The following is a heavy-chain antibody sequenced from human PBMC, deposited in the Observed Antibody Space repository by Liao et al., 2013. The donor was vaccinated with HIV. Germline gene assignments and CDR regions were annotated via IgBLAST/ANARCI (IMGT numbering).Heavy chain of an antibody. J-gene: IGHJ2*01. CDR1: GGSISSSY. D-gene: IGHD2-8*01. V-gene: IGHV4-39*07. Sequence: QVQLQESGPGLVKPSETLSLTCTVSGGSISSSYWGWIRQPPGKGLEWIGSIYYSGSTYYKPSLRSRVTISVDTSKNHFSLKLSSVTAADTAVYYCARVGNGDYWYFDLWGRGTLVTVSS. CDR3: ARVGNGDYWYFDL. CDR2: IYYSGST.